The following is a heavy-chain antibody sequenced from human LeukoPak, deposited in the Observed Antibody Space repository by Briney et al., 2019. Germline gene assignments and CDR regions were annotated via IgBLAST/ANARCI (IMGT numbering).Heavy chain of an antibody. CDR1: GFTFSSYW. CDR2: INRDGTST. V-gene: IGHV3-74*01. CDR3: ALEIAAFDY. D-gene: IGHD2-15*01. J-gene: IGHJ4*02. Sequence: PGRSLRLSCAASGFTFSSYWMHWVRQAPGKGLVWVSRINRDGTSTSYADSVKGRFTISRDNTKNTLYLQMNSLRAEDTAVYYCALEIAAFDYWGQGTLVTVSS.